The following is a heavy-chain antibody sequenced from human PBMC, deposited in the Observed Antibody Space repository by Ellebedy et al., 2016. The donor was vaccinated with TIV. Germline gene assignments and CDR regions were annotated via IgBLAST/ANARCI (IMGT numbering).Heavy chain of an antibody. CDR1: GDSIRTYY. Sequence: SETLSLXXSVSGDSIRTYYWSWIRQPPGKGLEWIGYIYYSGSTNYNPSLKSRVTISVDTSKNQFSLKLSSVTAADTAVYYCARADTDYGGNDAFDIWGQGTMVTVSS. CDR2: IYYSGST. J-gene: IGHJ3*02. CDR3: ARADTDYGGNDAFDI. V-gene: IGHV4-59*01. D-gene: IGHD4-23*01.